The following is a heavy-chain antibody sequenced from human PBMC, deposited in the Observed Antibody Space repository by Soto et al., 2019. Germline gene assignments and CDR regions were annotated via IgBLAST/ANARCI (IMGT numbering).Heavy chain of an antibody. J-gene: IGHJ4*02. CDR3: AKAPLTPFGVVTGTVDY. CDR1: GFTFSSYA. Sequence: GGSLRLSCAASGFTFSSYAMSWVRQAPGKGLEWVSAISGSGGSTYYADSVKGRFTISRDNSKNTLYLQMNSLRAEDTAVYYCAKAPLTPFGVVTGTVDYWGQGTLVTVSS. D-gene: IGHD3-3*01. V-gene: IGHV3-23*01. CDR2: ISGSGGST.